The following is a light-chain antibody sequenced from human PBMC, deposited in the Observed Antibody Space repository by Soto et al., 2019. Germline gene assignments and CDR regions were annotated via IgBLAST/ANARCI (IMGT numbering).Light chain of an antibody. V-gene: IGKV1-5*03. J-gene: IGKJ1*01. CDR3: QHYKSYSEA. CDR1: QTISSW. CDR2: TSS. Sequence: DIQMSQYPSSLSGAGGDRDTITSRARQTISSWLAWYQQKPGKAPKLLIYTSSTLKSGVPSRFSSSGSGTEFTLTISSLQPDYFATYYCQHYKSYSEAFG.